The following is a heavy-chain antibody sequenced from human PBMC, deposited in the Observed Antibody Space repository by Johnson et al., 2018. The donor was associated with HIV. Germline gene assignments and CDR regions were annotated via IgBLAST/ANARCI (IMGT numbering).Heavy chain of an antibody. D-gene: IGHD1-26*01. CDR3: ARSHQFGSQGPDDSFDI. V-gene: IGHV3-13*04. CDR2: IDTAGGT. J-gene: IGHJ3*02. CDR1: GFTFSTYD. Sequence: VQLVESGGGLVQPGGSLRLSCAASGFTFSTYDMHWVRQATGKGLEWVSAIDTAGGTYYSGSVKGRFTISRENAKNSLYLQMNSLIAGETAVYYCARSHQFGSQGPDDSFDIWGQGTMVTVSS.